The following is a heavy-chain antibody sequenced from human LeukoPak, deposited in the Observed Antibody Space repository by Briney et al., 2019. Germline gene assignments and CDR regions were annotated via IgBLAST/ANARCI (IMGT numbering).Heavy chain of an antibody. CDR2: ISYDGSNK. V-gene: IGHV3-30*04. CDR3: ARAPAYYYDSSGLN. Sequence: GGSLRLSCAASGFTFSSYAMHWVRQAPGKGLEWVAVISYDGSNKYYADSVKGRFTISRDNAKNSLYLQMNSLRAEDTAVYYCARAPAYYYDSSGLNWGQGTLVTVSS. J-gene: IGHJ4*02. CDR1: GFTFSSYA. D-gene: IGHD3-22*01.